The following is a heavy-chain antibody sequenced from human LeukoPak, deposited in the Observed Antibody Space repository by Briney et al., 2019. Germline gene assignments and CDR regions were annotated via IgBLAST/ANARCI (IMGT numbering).Heavy chain of an antibody. D-gene: IGHD3-10*01. CDR1: GFTFSSYA. Sequence: GGSLRLSGAASGFTFSSYAMSWVRQAPGKGLEWVSAISGSGGSTYYADSVKGRFTISRDNSKNTLYLQMNSLRAEDTAVYYCAKEQDYYGSGSYYNTVDYWGQGTLVTVSS. J-gene: IGHJ4*02. CDR3: AKEQDYYGSGSYYNTVDY. V-gene: IGHV3-23*01. CDR2: ISGSGGST.